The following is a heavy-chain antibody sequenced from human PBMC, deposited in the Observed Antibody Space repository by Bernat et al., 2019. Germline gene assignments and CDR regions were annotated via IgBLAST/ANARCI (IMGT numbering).Heavy chain of an antibody. V-gene: IGHV1-2*02. Sequence: QVQLVQSGAEVKKPGASVKVSCKASGYTFTGYYMHWVRQAPGQGLEWMGWINPNSGGTNYAQKFQGRVTMTRDTSISTAYMDLSRLRSDDTAVYYCAREGYCSSTSCYYAFDIWGQGTMVTVSS. CDR1: GYTFTGYY. CDR2: INPNSGGT. J-gene: IGHJ3*02. D-gene: IGHD2-2*01. CDR3: AREGYCSSTSCYYAFDI.